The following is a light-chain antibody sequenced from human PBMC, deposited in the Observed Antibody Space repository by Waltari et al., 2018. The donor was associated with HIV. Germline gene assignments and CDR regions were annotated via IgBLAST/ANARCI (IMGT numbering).Light chain of an antibody. Sequence: QSVLTQPPSISAAAGQKVTISCSGSSSNLGINSVAWYRQLPGTAPKLLIYDNQNRFPGIPDRFACTKSGTSATLVIAGLQAGDEDDYYCGAWDNTLRGALFGGGTKLTVL. CDR1: SSNLGINS. V-gene: IGLV1-51*01. CDR3: GAWDNTLRGAL. CDR2: DNQ. J-gene: IGLJ2*01.